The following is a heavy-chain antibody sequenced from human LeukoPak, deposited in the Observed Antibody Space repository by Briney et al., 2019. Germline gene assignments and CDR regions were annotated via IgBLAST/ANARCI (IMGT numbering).Heavy chain of an antibody. J-gene: IGHJ4*02. CDR1: GGSISSYY. CDR2: IYYSGST. CDR3: ARFRGKQPYYFDY. Sequence: SETLSLTCTVSGGSISSYYWSWIRQPPGKGLEWIGYIYYSGSTNYNPSLKSRVTISVDTSKNQFSLKLSSVTAADTAVYYCARFRGKQPYYFDYWGQGTLVTVSS. D-gene: IGHD3-16*01. V-gene: IGHV4-59*01.